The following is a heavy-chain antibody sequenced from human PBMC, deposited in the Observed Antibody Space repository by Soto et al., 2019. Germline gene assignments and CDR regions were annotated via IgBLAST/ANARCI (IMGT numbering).Heavy chain of an antibody. CDR1: GYTFTSYG. J-gene: IGHJ3*02. V-gene: IGHV1-18*01. CDR3: VRDQLYYYDIFGRPLNGFDI. CDR2: ISAYNGDT. D-gene: IGHD3-22*01. Sequence: ASVKVSCKASGYTFTSYGISWVRQAPGQGLEWMGWISAYNGDTNYAQKLQGRVTMTTDTSTSTAYMELRSLGAEDTALYYCVRDQLYYYDIFGRPLNGFDIWGQGTTVTVSS.